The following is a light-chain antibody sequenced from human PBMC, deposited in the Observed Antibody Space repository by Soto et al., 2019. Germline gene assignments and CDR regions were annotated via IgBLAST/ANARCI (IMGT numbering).Light chain of an antibody. CDR3: QQYGNSPLYS. Sequence: EIVLTQSPDTLSLSPGEGATLSCRASQSVDSAYLAWYQQRPGQAPRLLIYGTSNSATGIPNRFGGSGSGTDFTLTISRLEPEDFAVYYCQQYGNSPLYSFGQGTKLEIK. CDR2: GTS. V-gene: IGKV3-20*01. J-gene: IGKJ2*03. CDR1: QSVDSAY.